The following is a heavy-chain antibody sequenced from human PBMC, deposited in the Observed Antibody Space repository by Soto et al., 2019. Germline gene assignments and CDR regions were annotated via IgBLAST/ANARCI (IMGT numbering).Heavy chain of an antibody. Sequence: QVQLVQSGAEVKRPGSSVKVSCKASGDTFSCYSINWVRQAPGLGLEWMGRVNPILSMSNYAQRFQGRVTMTADKSTSTAYRKLSGLRSEDTAMYYCATSYGSGYRAFDYWGQGALVTVSS. CDR1: GDTFSCYS. CDR3: ATSYGSGYRAFDY. CDR2: VNPILSMS. V-gene: IGHV1-69*04. J-gene: IGHJ4*02. D-gene: IGHD3-10*01.